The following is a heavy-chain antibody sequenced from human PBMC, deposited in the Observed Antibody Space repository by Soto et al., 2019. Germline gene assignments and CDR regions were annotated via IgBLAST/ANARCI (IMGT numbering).Heavy chain of an antibody. CDR3: TTARGTYGAEYFQH. J-gene: IGHJ1*01. V-gene: IGHV3-15*01. D-gene: IGHD4-17*01. CDR1: GLSLTNNW. CDR2: IKSKTDDGTT. Sequence: GSLRLSCETSGLSLTNNWMSRVRQAPGKGLEWVGRIKSKTDDGTTNYAAPVKGRFTISRDDSKKTLYLEVKSLKTEDTAVYYCTTARGTYGAEYFQHWGPGTLVTVSS.